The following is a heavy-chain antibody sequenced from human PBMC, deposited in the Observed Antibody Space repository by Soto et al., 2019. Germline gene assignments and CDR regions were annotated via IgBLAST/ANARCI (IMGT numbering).Heavy chain of an antibody. D-gene: IGHD3-9*01. CDR2: IIPIFGTA. Sequence: QVQLVQSGAEVKKPGYSVKVSCKASGGTFSSYAISWVRQAPGQGLEWMGGIIPIFGTANYAQKFQGRVTITADESTSTAYMELSSLRSEDTAVYYCASDDILTGRAYYYYGMDVWGQGTTVTVSS. CDR1: GGTFSSYA. V-gene: IGHV1-69*01. CDR3: ASDDILTGRAYYYYGMDV. J-gene: IGHJ6*02.